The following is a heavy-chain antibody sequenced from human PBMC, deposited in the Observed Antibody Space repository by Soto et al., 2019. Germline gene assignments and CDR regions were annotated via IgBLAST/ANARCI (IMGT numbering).Heavy chain of an antibody. V-gene: IGHV5-10-1*01. Sequence: RESLNISCKGSGYSFTSYWISWVRQMPGKGLEWMGRIDPSDSYTNYSPSFQGHVTISADRSISTAYLQWSSLKASDTAMYYCALNPMDTAMGYGMDVWGQGTTVTVSS. CDR3: ALNPMDTAMGYGMDV. CDR2: IDPSDSYT. CDR1: GYSFTSYW. J-gene: IGHJ6*02. D-gene: IGHD5-18*01.